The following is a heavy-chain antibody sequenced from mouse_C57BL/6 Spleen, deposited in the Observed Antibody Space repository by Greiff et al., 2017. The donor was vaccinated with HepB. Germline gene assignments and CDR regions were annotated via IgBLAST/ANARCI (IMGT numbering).Heavy chain of an antibody. CDR2: INPSSGYT. D-gene: IGHD2-4*01. Sequence: VKLSCKASGYTFTSYWMHWVKQRPGQGLEWIGYINPSSGYTKYNQKFKDKATLTADKSSSTAYMQLSSLTYEDSAVYYCARNYDYDGGFPWFAYWGQGTLVTVSA. V-gene: IGHV1-7*01. CDR1: GYTFTSYW. J-gene: IGHJ3*01. CDR3: ARNYDYDGGFPWFAY.